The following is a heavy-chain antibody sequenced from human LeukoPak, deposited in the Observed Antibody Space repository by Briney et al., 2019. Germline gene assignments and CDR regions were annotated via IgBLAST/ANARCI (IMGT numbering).Heavy chain of an antibody. D-gene: IGHD5-24*01. CDR2: MNPNSGNT. V-gene: IGHV1-8*03. CDR3: ARGRRRRDGYKSYYYYYYMDV. CDR1: GYTFTSYD. J-gene: IGHJ6*03. Sequence: ASVKVSCKASGYTFTSYDINWVRQATGQGLEWMGWMNPNSGNTGYAQKFQGRVTITRNTSISTAYMELSSLRSEDTAVYYCARGRRRRDGYKSYYYYYYMDVWGKGTTVTVSS.